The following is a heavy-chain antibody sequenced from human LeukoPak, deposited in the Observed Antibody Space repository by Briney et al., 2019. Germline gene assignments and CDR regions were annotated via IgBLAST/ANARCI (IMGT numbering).Heavy chain of an antibody. CDR1: GFMFSDSW. D-gene: IGHD2-2*01. CDR3: ARAPITSPFYFDC. CDR2: INQDGSEK. Sequence: PGGCLRLSCAASGFMFSDSWMSSVHLAPGKWLEWVANINQDGSEKFYVDSVKSRFTISRDNAKNSLYLQMDSLRAEDTALYYCARAPITSPFYFDCWGQGTLVTVSS. V-gene: IGHV3-7*03. J-gene: IGHJ4*02.